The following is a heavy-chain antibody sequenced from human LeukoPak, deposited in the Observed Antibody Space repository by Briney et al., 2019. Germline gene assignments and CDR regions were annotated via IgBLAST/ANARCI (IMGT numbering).Heavy chain of an antibody. J-gene: IGHJ4*02. CDR1: GGSISSDY. CDR2: IYNSGSN. V-gene: IGHV4-59*08. CDR3: ATRGY. Sequence: PSETLSLTCTVSGGSISSDYWQWVRQPPGKGLEWIAYIYNSGSNNYNPSLKSRVTISIDTSKNQFSLKLTSVTAADTAVYYCATRGYWGQGTLVTVSS.